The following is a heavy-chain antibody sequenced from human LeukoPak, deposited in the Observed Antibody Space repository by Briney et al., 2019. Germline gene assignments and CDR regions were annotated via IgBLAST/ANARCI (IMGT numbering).Heavy chain of an antibody. D-gene: IGHD3-22*01. J-gene: IGHJ4*02. CDR2: IIPILGIA. CDR3: ASNPSFYDSSGYYTDY. V-gene: IGHV1-69*04. CDR1: GGSFSSYA. Sequence: SVKVSCKASGGSFSSYAISWVRQAPGQGLGWMGRIIPILGIANYAQKFQGRVTITADKSTSTAYMELSSLRSEDAAVYYCASNPSFYDSSGYYTDYWGQGTLVTVSS.